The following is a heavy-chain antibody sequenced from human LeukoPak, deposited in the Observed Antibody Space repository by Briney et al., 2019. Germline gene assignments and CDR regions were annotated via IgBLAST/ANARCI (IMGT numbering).Heavy chain of an antibody. CDR1: GFTFSSYA. CDR3: ARGRWGDSSSWYAGQY. V-gene: IGHV3-30-3*01. Sequence: GGSLRLSCAASGFTFSSYAMHWVRQAPGKGLEWVAVISYDGSNKYYADSVKGRSTISRDNSKNTLYLQMNSLRAEDTAVYYCARGRWGDSSSWYAGQYWGQGTLVTVSS. CDR2: ISYDGSNK. J-gene: IGHJ4*02. D-gene: IGHD6-13*01.